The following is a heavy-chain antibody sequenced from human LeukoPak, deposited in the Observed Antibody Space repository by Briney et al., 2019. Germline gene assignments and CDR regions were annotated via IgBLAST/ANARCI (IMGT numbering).Heavy chain of an antibody. D-gene: IGHD3-9*01. Sequence: SETLSLTCTVSGASISSYYWSWIRQPPGKGLEWIGYIYYSGSTNYNPSLKSRVTMSVDTSKNQFSLKLSSVTAADTAVYYCARDNRYYDILTGYQDDAFDIWGQGIMVTVSS. CDR3: ARDNRYYDILTGYQDDAFDI. J-gene: IGHJ3*02. CDR2: IYYSGST. V-gene: IGHV4-59*12. CDR1: GASISSYY.